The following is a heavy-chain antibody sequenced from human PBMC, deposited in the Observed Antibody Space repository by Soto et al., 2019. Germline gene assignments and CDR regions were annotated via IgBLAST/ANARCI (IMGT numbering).Heavy chain of an antibody. J-gene: IGHJ3*01. Sequence: EVQLLESGGAVVQPGGSLRLSCAGSGFTFTNFAMNWVRQAPGKGLEWVSAISASAENTHYIDSVKGRFTISRDNSKNTLYLQMNSLRAGDTALYYCAIIAKWTTTGDAFDVWGPGTVVTVSS. CDR2: ISASAENT. D-gene: IGHD4-17*01. CDR1: GFTFTNFA. CDR3: AIIAKWTTTGDAFDV. V-gene: IGHV3-23*01.